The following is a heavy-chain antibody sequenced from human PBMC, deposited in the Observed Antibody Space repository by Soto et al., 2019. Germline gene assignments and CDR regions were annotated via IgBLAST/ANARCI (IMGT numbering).Heavy chain of an antibody. J-gene: IGHJ5*02. Sequence: SETLSLTCAVYGGSFSGYYWSWIRQPPGKGLEWIGEINHSGSTNYNPSLKSRVTISVDTSKNQFSLKLSSVTAADTAVYYCARERDYDFWSGYYTGASRWFDPRGQGTLVTVSS. CDR2: INHSGST. CDR1: GGSFSGYY. CDR3: ARERDYDFWSGYYTGASRWFDP. D-gene: IGHD3-3*01. V-gene: IGHV4-34*01.